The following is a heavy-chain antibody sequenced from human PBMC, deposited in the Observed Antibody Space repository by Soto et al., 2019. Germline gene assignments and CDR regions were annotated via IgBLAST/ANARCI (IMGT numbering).Heavy chain of an antibody. J-gene: IGHJ4*02. Sequence: SETLSLTCTVSGGSISSSSYYWGWIRQPPGKGLEWIGSIYYSGSTYYNPSLKSRVTMSVDTSKNQFSLKLSSVTAADTAVYYCARQVGGFLDLSYWGQGTLVTVSS. CDR3: ARQVGGFLDLSY. CDR2: IYYSGST. V-gene: IGHV4-39*01. CDR1: GGSISSSSYY. D-gene: IGHD3-3*01.